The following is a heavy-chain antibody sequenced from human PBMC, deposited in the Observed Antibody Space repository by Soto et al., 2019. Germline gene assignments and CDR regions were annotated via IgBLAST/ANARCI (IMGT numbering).Heavy chain of an antibody. CDR2: INAGNGNT. D-gene: IGHD1-20*01. V-gene: IGHV1-3*01. Sequence: ASVKVSCKASGYTFTSYAMHWVRQAPGQRLEWMGWINAGNGNTKYSQKCQGRVTITRDTSASTAYMELSSLRSEDTAVYYCARDEYNWNFDYWGQGTLVTVSS. CDR1: GYTFTSYA. J-gene: IGHJ4*02. CDR3: ARDEYNWNFDY.